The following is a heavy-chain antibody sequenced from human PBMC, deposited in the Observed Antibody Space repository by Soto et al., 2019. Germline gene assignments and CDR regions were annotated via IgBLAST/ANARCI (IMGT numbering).Heavy chain of an antibody. CDR1: GGSISSSRYD. V-gene: IGHV4-39*01. J-gene: IGHJ4*02. CDR3: ARQVTELLPDY. Sequence: SETLSLTCTVSGGSISSSRYDWDWIRQPPGKGLEWIGSIYYSGSTYYNPSLKSRVTISVDTSKNQFSLKLSSVTAADTAVYYCARQVTELLPDYWGQGTLVTVSS. CDR2: IYYSGST. D-gene: IGHD1-26*01.